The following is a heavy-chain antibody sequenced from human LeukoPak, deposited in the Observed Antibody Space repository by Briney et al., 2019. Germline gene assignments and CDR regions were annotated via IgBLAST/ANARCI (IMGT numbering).Heavy chain of an antibody. Sequence: GGSLRLSCAAPGFTSDDYAMHWVRQVPGKGLEWVSLISGDGGDTFYADSVRGRFTISRDNNKNSLFLQMNSLRTEDTALYYCARARGYSNLWGQGTLVTVSS. V-gene: IGHV3-43*02. D-gene: IGHD5-12*01. J-gene: IGHJ4*02. CDR1: GFTSDDYA. CDR3: ARARGYSNL. CDR2: ISGDGGDT.